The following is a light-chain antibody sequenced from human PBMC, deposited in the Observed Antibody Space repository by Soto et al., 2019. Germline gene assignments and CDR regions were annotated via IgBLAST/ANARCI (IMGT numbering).Light chain of an antibody. Sequence: QSALTQPASVSGSPGQSITISCTGTSSDVGSYNLISWYQQYPDKAPKLMIYEVSKRPSGVSNRFSGSKSGNTASLTISGLQAEDEAYYYCCSYAGSSTFYVFGSGTKLTVL. CDR2: EVS. J-gene: IGLJ1*01. V-gene: IGLV2-23*02. CDR3: CSYAGSSTFYV. CDR1: SSDVGSYNL.